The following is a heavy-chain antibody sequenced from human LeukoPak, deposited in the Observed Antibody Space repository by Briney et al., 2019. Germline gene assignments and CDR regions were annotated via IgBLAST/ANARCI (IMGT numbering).Heavy chain of an antibody. V-gene: IGHV4-61*01. CDR3: ARGLLFSWFDP. CDR1: GGSVSSGSYY. CDR2: IYYSGST. J-gene: IGHJ5*02. D-gene: IGHD2-21*02. Sequence: PSETLSLTCTVSGGSVSSGSYYWSWIRQPPGKGLEWIGYIYYSGSTYYNPSLKSRVTISVDTSKNQFSLKLSSVTAADTAVYYCARGLLFSWFDPWGQGTLVTVSS.